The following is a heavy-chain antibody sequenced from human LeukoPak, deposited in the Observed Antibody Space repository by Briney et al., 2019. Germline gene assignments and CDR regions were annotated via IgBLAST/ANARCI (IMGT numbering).Heavy chain of an antibody. J-gene: IGHJ4*02. V-gene: IGHV4-61*02. CDR1: SGSISSGSYF. Sequence: SQTLSLTCTVSSGSISSGSYFWSWLRQPAGKGREWIGRIYNSDTTNYNPSLKSRVTISIDTSKNQFSLKLSSVTAADTAVYYCASAEYSSSWAPGDWGQGTLVTVSS. D-gene: IGHD6-6*01. CDR2: IYNSDTT. CDR3: ASAEYSSSWAPGD.